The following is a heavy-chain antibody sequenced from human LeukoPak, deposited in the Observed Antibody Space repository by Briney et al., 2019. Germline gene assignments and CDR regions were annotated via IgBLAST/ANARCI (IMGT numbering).Heavy chain of an antibody. CDR1: GVSLGGNC. D-gene: IGHD1-14*01. J-gene: IGHJ4*02. CDR3: ARGVGIVDY. Sequence: SESLSLTCTVSGVSLGGNCWNWIRQSPESGLEWIGRIYGGRTKYNTSLMSRVTISFDTSKNQFSLKLSSVTAADTAVYYCARGVGIVDYWGQGTLVTGSS. CDR2: IYGGRT. V-gene: IGHV4-59*01.